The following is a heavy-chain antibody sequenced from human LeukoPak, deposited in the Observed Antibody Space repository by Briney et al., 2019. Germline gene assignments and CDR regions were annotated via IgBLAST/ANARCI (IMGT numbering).Heavy chain of an antibody. V-gene: IGHV1-18*01. J-gene: IGHJ6*02. Sequence: ASVKVSCTASGYTCTSYGISWVRQAPGQGLEWMGWISAYNGNTNHAQKLPGRVTMTTDTSTNTAYMELRSLRSDDTAVYDCARPRGRRPDNQYYYYGMDLWGQGTAVTVSS. CDR2: ISAYNGNT. CDR3: ARPRGRRPDNQYYYYGMDL. CDR1: GYTCTSYG. D-gene: IGHD1-1*01.